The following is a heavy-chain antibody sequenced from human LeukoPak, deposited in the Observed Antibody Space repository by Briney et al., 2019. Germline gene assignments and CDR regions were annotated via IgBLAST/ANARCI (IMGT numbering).Heavy chain of an antibody. J-gene: IGHJ4*02. Sequence: PSETLSLTCAVYGGSLSGYYWSWIRQPPGKGLEWIGSIYYSGSTYYNPSLKSRVTISVDTSKNQFSLKLSSVTAADTAVYYCARDPPSLGYSSGWYDYWGQGTLVTVSS. D-gene: IGHD6-19*01. CDR2: IYYSGST. CDR1: GGSLSGYY. V-gene: IGHV4-34*01. CDR3: ARDPPSLGYSSGWYDY.